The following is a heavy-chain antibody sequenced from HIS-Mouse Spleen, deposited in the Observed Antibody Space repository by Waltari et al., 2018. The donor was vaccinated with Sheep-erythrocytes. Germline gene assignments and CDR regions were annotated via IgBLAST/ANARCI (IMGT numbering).Heavy chain of an antibody. CDR2: ISSSSSYI. CDR1: GFTFSRFT. D-gene: IGHD1-26*01. CDR3: ARVASGATFDY. V-gene: IGHV3-21*01. J-gene: IGHJ4*02. Sequence: EVQLVESGGGLVKPGGSLRLSCAASGFTFSRFTRNGVRQAPGKGLEWVSSISSSSSYIYYADSVKGRFTISRDNAKNSLYLQMNSLRAEDTAVYYCARVASGATFDYWGQGTLVTVSS.